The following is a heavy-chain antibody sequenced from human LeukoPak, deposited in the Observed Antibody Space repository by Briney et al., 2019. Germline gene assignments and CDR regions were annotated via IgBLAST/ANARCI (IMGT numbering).Heavy chain of an antibody. CDR1: GGSISSYY. Sequence: SETLSLTCTVSGGSISSYYWSWIRQPPGKGLEWIGYIYYSGSTNYNPSLKSRVTISVDTSKNQFSLKLSSVTAADTAVYYCARGKTGSGWPFFDYWGQGTLFTVSS. J-gene: IGHJ4*02. V-gene: IGHV4-59*08. CDR2: IYYSGST. CDR3: ARGKTGSGWPFFDY. D-gene: IGHD6-19*01.